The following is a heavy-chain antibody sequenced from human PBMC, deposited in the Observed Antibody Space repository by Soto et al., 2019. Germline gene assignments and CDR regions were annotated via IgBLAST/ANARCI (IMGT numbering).Heavy chain of an antibody. Sequence: GGSLRLSCAASGFTFSNAWMSWVRQAPGKGLEWVGRIKSKTDGGTTDYAAPVKGRFTISRDDSKNTLYLQMNSLKTEAPAVYYCTTEGGSYPYYFDYWGQGTLVTVSS. CDR1: GFTFSNAW. V-gene: IGHV3-15*01. CDR2: IKSKTDGGTT. D-gene: IGHD1-26*01. CDR3: TTEGGSYPYYFDY. J-gene: IGHJ4*02.